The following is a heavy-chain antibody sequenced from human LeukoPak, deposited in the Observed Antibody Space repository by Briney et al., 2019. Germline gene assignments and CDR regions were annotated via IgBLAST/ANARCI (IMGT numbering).Heavy chain of an antibody. CDR1: GFPLSGYS. CDR3: VRVGYCSSSTCRNYIDY. V-gene: IGHV3-21*01. CDR2: IASSTNYI. Sequence: GGSLRLSCAASGFPLSGYSMNWVRQAPGQGLEWVSSIASSTNYIYYADSVKGRFTISSDNARNSLYLQMNSLRAEDTAVYYCVRVGYCSSSTCRNYIDYWGQGTPLTVSS. J-gene: IGHJ4*01. D-gene: IGHD2-2*01.